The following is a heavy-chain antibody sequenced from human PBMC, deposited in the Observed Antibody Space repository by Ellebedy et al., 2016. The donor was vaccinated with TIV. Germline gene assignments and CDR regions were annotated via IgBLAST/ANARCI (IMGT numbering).Heavy chain of an antibody. CDR3: GKDTGGGWIDP. D-gene: IGHD3-16*01. J-gene: IGHJ5*02. CDR2: TSWDDGSA. CDR1: GFSISNQY. V-gene: IGHV3-43*01. Sequence: GGSLRLXXAASGFSISNQYMSWFRQAPGKGLEWVSLTSWDDGSAYYADSVKGRFTISRDNSKHSVYLQMNSLRTEDTAMYYCGKDTGGGWIDPWGQGTLVTVSS.